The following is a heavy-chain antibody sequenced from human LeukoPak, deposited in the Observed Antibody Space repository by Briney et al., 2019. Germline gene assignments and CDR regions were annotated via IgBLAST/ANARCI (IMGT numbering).Heavy chain of an antibody. Sequence: ASVKVSCKASGYTFTGYYMHWVRQAPGQGLEWMGWINPNSGGTNYAQKFQGRVTMTRDTSISTAYMELSRPRSDDTAVYYCARDRLIDSSWYGGWFDPWGQGTLVTVSS. D-gene: IGHD6-13*01. CDR3: ARDRLIDSSWYGGWFDP. J-gene: IGHJ5*02. CDR2: INPNSGGT. V-gene: IGHV1-2*02. CDR1: GYTFTGYY.